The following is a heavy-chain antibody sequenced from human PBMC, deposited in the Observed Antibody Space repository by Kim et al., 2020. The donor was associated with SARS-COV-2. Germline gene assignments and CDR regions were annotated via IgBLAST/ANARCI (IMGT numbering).Heavy chain of an antibody. CDR1: GGSVSSGSYY. CDR2: IYNSGST. D-gene: IGHD3-3*01. V-gene: IGHV4-61*01. CDR3: ARDFRPLFCAFDI. Sequence: SETLSLTCTVSGGSVSSGSYYWTWIRQPPGKGLEWIGYIYNSGSTNYNPSLKSRVTISIDTSKNQFSLNLTSVTAADTAVYYCARDFRPLFCAFDIWGQGTMVTVSS. J-gene: IGHJ3*02.